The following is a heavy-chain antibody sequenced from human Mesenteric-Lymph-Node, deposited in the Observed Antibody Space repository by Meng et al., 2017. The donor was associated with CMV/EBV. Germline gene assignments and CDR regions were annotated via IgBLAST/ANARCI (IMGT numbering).Heavy chain of an antibody. D-gene: IGHD2-2*01. CDR3: ARDGCSSTSCQVVAFDI. J-gene: IGHJ3*02. Sequence: GESLKISCAASGFTFSSYEMNWVRQAPGKGLEWVSYISSSGSTIYYADSVKGRFTISRDNAKNSLYLQMNSLRAEDTAVYYCARDGCSSTSCQVVAFDIWGQGTMVTVSS. V-gene: IGHV3-48*03. CDR1: GFTFSSYE. CDR2: ISSSGSTI.